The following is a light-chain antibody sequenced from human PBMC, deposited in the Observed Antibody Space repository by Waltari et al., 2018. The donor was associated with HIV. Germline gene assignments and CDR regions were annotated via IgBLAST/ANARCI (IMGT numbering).Light chain of an antibody. J-gene: IGKJ1*01. CDR1: QSISSY. CDR3: QQSYSTPGT. Sequence: DIQMTQSPSSLSASVGYRVTITCRASQSISSYLNWYQQKPGKAPNLLIYAASSLQSGVPSRFSGSGSGTDFTLTISSLQPEDFATYYCQQSYSTPGTFGQGTKVEIK. CDR2: AAS. V-gene: IGKV1-39*01.